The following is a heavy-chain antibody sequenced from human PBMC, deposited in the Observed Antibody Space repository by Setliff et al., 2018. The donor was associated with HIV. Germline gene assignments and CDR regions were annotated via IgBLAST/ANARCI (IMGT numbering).Heavy chain of an antibody. Sequence: PSETLSLTCSISGDSISSSHYYWGWIRQPPGKGLEWIGIIYYSGTPYYNESLKSRVTNSVGTSKKSFSLKMTSVTAADTAVYYCARLPSPGPYDSSAAFTGALDVWGQGAMVTV. CDR1: GDSISSSHYY. J-gene: IGHJ3*01. D-gene: IGHD3-22*01. V-gene: IGHV4-39*01. CDR2: IYYSGTP. CDR3: ARLPSPGPYDSSAAFTGALDV.